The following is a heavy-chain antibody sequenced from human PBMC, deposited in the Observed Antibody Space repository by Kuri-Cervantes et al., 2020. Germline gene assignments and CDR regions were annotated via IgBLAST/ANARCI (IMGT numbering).Heavy chain of an antibody. CDR2: ISGSGGST. J-gene: IGHJ4*02. Sequence: GGSLRLSCAASGFTFSSYWMHWVRQPPGKGLEWVSAISGSGGSTYYADSVKGRFTISRDNSKNTLYLQMNSLRAEDTAVYYCAKTRWAYGDYGCDYWGQGTLVTVSS. D-gene: IGHD4-17*01. V-gene: IGHV3-23*01. CDR3: AKTRWAYGDYGCDY. CDR1: GFTFSSYW.